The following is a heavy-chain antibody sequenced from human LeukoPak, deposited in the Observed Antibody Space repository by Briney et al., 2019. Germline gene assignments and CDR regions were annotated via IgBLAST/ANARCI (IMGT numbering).Heavy chain of an antibody. J-gene: IGHJ5*02. CDR3: AKAPAYLYCSSTSCYNWFDP. Sequence: PGGSLRLSCAASGFTFSDYYMSWIRQAPGKGLEWVSYISSSGSTIYYADSVKGRFTISRDNAKNSLYLQMNSLRAEDTAVYYCAKAPAYLYCSSTSCYNWFDPWGQGTLVTVSS. V-gene: IGHV3-11*01. CDR2: ISSSGSTI. CDR1: GFTFSDYY. D-gene: IGHD2-2*01.